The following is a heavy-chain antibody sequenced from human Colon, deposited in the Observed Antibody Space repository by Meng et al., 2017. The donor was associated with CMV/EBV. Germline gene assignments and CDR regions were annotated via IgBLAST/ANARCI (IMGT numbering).Heavy chain of an antibody. CDR1: GYTVTNYG. CDR2: ISAYTGDT. J-gene: IGHJ1*01. D-gene: IGHD1-26*01. V-gene: IGHV1-18*01. CDR3: VRESQSGSYIYLQH. Sequence: QVQLVQSGAEVKKPGASVKVSCKASGYTVTNYGISWVRQAPGQGLEWMGWISAYTGDTYYVQKFQGRVTMTTDTSTSTAYMELRSLRSDDTAVYYCVRESQSGSYIYLQHWGQGTLVTVSS.